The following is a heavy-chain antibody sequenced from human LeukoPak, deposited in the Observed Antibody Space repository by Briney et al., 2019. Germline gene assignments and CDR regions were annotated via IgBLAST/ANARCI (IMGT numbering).Heavy chain of an antibody. CDR3: AKDKLRLGELSPTDY. V-gene: IGHV3-23*01. J-gene: IGHJ4*02. CDR1: GFIFSPYA. CDR2: IAGGDDR. D-gene: IGHD3-16*02. Sequence: GGSLRLSCAASGFIFSPYAMSWVRQAPGKGLEWVAGIAGGDDRFYADSVKGRFSISRDNSKNTVDLQMNSLRAEDTAVYYCAKDKLRLGELSPTDYWGQGTLVTVSS.